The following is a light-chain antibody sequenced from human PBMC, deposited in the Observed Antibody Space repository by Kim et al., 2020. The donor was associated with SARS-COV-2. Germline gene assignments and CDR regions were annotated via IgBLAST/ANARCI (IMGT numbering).Light chain of an antibody. Sequence: DIQMTQSPSTLSASVGDRVTITCRASQSISDWLAWFQQKPGKAPELLIFKASNLQRGVPSRFSGSGSGTEFTLTISSLHPDDFATYYCEQYYSDWMFGQGTKVDIK. CDR1: QSISDW. CDR3: EQYYSDWM. V-gene: IGKV1-5*03. CDR2: KAS. J-gene: IGKJ1*01.